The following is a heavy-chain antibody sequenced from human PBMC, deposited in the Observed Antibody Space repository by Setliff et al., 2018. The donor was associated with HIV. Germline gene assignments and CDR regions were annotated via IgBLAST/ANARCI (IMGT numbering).Heavy chain of an antibody. D-gene: IGHD2-21*01. V-gene: IGHV4-39*07. CDR3: ARGVISRDAFDI. CDR2: IYYSGST. J-gene: IGHJ3*02. CDR1: GGSISSSSYY. Sequence: SLETLSLTCTVSGGSISSSSYYWGWIRQPPGKGLEWIGSIYYSGSTYHNPSLKSRVTISVDTSKNQFSLKLSSVTAADTAVYYCARGVISRDAFDIWGQGTMVTVSS.